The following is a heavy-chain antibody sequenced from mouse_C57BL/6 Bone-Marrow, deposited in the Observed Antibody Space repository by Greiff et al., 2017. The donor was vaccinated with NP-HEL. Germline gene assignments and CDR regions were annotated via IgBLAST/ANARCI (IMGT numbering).Heavy chain of an antibody. CDR1: GYSITSGYY. V-gene: IGHV3-6*01. J-gene: IGHJ2*01. D-gene: IGHD2-1*01. CDR2: ISYDGSN. Sequence: EVKLQESGPGLVKPSQSLSLTCSVTGYSITSGYYWNWIRQFPGNKLEWMGYISYDGSNNYNPSLKNRISITRDTSKNQFFLKLNSVTTEDTATYYCARGYYGNYLYYFDYWGQGTTLTVSS. CDR3: ARGYYGNYLYYFDY.